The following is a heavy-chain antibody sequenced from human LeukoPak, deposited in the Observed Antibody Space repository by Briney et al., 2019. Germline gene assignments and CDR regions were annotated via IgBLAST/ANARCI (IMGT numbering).Heavy chain of an antibody. Sequence: SVKVSCKASGGTFSSYAISWVRQAPGQGLEWMGGIIPIFGTANYAQKFQGRVTITADESTSTAYMELSSMRSEDTAVYYCARDPMQEYCGGDCYSPWGQGTLVTVSS. CDR2: IIPIFGTA. CDR1: GGTFSSYA. CDR3: ARDPMQEYCGGDCYSP. J-gene: IGHJ5*02. V-gene: IGHV1-69*13. D-gene: IGHD2-21*02.